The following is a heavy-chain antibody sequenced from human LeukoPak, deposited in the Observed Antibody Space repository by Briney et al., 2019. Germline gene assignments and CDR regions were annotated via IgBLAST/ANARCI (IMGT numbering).Heavy chain of an antibody. V-gene: IGHV3-23*01. D-gene: IGHD3-9*01. CDR1: GFTFSSYA. CDR3: ARVAGYDILTGRSTYYYYMDV. J-gene: IGHJ6*03. Sequence: TGGSLRLSCAASGFTFSSYAMSWVRQAPGKGLEWVSAISGSGGSTYYADSVKGRFTISRDNSKNTLYLQMNSLRAEDTAVYYCARVAGYDILTGRSTYYYYMDVWGKGTTVTVSS. CDR2: ISGSGGST.